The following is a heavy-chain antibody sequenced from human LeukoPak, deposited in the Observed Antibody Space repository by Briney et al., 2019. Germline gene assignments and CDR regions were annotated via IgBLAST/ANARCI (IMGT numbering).Heavy chain of an antibody. CDR1: GFTFSDYY. V-gene: IGHV3-11*04. D-gene: IGHD3-10*01. CDR2: ISSSGSTI. Sequence: GGSLRLSCAASGFTFSDYYMSWIRQAPGTGLEWVSHISSSGSTIYYADSVKGRLTISRDNAKSSLYLQMNSLRAEDTAVYYCARALWLGQGFFDYWGQGTLVTVSS. J-gene: IGHJ4*02. CDR3: ARALWLGQGFFDY.